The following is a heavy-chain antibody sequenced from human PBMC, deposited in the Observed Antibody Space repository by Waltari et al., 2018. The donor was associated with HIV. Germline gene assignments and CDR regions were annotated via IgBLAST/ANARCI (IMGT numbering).Heavy chain of an antibody. Sequence: EVQLVESGGGLVQPGGSLRLSCAASGFTFRSYWMHWVRQAQGKGLVWVSRINSDGSSTSYADSVKGRFTIARDNAKNTLYLQMNSLRAEDTAVYYCARALGYCSGGSCYSIGYWGQGTLVTVSS. V-gene: IGHV3-74*01. CDR1: GFTFRSYW. J-gene: IGHJ4*02. CDR2: INSDGSST. CDR3: ARALGYCSGGSCYSIGY. D-gene: IGHD2-15*01.